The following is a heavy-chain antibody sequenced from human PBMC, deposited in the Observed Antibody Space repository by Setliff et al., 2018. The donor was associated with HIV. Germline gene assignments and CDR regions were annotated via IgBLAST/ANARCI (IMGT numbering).Heavy chain of an antibody. J-gene: IGHJ4*02. CDR3: TTDPMSQYYYGSGSYYLLSFDY. CDR1: GFIFSKYS. D-gene: IGHD3-10*01. V-gene: IGHV3-21*01. Sequence: GGSLRLSCAASGFIFSKYSFSWVRQTPGKGLEWVSSLSGSSSYWKYADSVEGRFTISRDNADNSLYLQMNSLRAEDTAVYYCTTDPMSQYYYGSGSYYLLSFDYWGQGTLVTVSS. CDR2: LSGSSSYW.